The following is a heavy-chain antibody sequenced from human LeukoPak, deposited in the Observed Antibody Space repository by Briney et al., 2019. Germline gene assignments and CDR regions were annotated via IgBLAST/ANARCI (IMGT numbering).Heavy chain of an antibody. V-gene: IGHV3-21*01. CDR3: AKDPTHYRVWDDYDSTVLSY. Sequence: GGSLRLSCAASGFTFTSYSMNWVRQAPGKGLEWVSSISSSTYYIYYGDSVKGRFTISRDNSKNTLYLQMNSPRAEDTAVYYCAKDPTHYRVWDDYDSTVLSYWGQGTLVTVSS. D-gene: IGHD3-22*01. CDR1: GFTFTSYS. J-gene: IGHJ4*02. CDR2: ISSSTYYI.